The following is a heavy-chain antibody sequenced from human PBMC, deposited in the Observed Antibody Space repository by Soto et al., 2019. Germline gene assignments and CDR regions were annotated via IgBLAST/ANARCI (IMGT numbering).Heavy chain of an antibody. Sequence: QVQLVQSGAEVKKPGASVKVSCKASGYTFTSYYMHWVRQAPGQGLEWMGIINPSGGSTSYAQKFKGKSPRPRETPTSTVYRERSSLESEATAVYYCARFRGGIAVAEPGVAFDIWGQGTMVTVSS. D-gene: IGHD6-19*01. CDR2: INPSGGST. CDR3: ARFRGGIAVAEPGVAFDI. J-gene: IGHJ3*02. CDR1: GYTFTSYY. V-gene: IGHV1-46*01.